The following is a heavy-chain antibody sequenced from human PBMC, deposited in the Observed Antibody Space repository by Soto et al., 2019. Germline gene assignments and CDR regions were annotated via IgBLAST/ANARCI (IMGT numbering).Heavy chain of an antibody. Sequence: RASVKVSCKASGYSLGNFGITWVRQAPGQGLEWMGWISAYTGNTNYAQKLQDRVTMTTDTSTNTAYMEMRSLRADDTAVYYCARTPGATFSLDVWGQGATVTVSS. V-gene: IGHV1-18*01. D-gene: IGHD3-10*01. CDR2: ISAYTGNT. J-gene: IGHJ6*02. CDR3: ARTPGATFSLDV. CDR1: GYSLGNFG.